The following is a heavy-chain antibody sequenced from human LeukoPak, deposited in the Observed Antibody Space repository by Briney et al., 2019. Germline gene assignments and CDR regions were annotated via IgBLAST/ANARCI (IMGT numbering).Heavy chain of an antibody. D-gene: IGHD3-3*01. CDR3: ARGAPYDFWSGYYPVRY. Sequence: PSETLSLTCAVYGGSFSGYYWSWIRQPPGKGLEWIGEINHSGSTNYNPSLKSRVTISVDTSKNQFSLKLSSVTAADTAVYYCARGAPYDFWSGYYPVRYWGQGTLVTVSS. V-gene: IGHV4-34*01. CDR2: INHSGST. CDR1: GGSFSGYY. J-gene: IGHJ4*02.